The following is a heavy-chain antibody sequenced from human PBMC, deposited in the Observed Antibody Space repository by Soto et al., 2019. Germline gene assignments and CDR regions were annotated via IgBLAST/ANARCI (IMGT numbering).Heavy chain of an antibody. J-gene: IGHJ6*02. CDR1: GYSFTSYW. CDR2: IYPGDSDT. CDR3: ARARIAAAGRKDYYYYGMDV. Sequence: GESLKISCKGSGYSFTSYWIGWVRQMPGKGLEWMGIIYPGDSDTRYSPSFQGQVTISADKSISTAYLQWSSLKASDTAMYYCARARIAAAGRKDYYYYGMDVWGQGTTVTVSS. D-gene: IGHD6-13*01. V-gene: IGHV5-51*01.